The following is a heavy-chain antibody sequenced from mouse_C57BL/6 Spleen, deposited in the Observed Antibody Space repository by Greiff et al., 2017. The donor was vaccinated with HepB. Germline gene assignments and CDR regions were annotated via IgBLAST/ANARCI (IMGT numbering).Heavy chain of an antibody. D-gene: IGHD1-1*01. CDR2: INPSTGGT. J-gene: IGHJ2*01. CDR3: ARGYYGSSY. CDR1: GYSFTGYY. V-gene: IGHV1-42*01. Sequence: EVQLQQSGPELVKPGASVKISCKASGYSFTGYYMNWVKQSPEKSLEWIGEINPSTGGTTYNQKFKAKATLTVDKSSSTAYMQLKSLTSEDSAVYYCARGYYGSSYWGQGTTLTVSS.